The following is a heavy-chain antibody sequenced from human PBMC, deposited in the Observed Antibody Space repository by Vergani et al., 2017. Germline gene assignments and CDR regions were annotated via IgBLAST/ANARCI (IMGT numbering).Heavy chain of an antibody. J-gene: IGHJ6*01. CDR1: GYTFTSYY. CDR2: INPSGGST. Sequence: QVQLVQSGAEVKKPGASVKVSCKASGYTFTSYYMHWVRQAPGQGLEWMGIINPSGGSTSYAQKLQGRVTMTTDTSTSTAYMELRSLRSDDTAVYYCARDKGYFDWLLSFYYYCGRDVWEQRP. D-gene: IGHD3-9*01. CDR3: ARDKGYFDWLLSFYYYCGRDV. V-gene: IGHV1-46*01.